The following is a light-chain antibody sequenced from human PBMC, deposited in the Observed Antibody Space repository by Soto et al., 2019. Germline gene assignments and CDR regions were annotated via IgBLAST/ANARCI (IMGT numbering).Light chain of an antibody. CDR1: QSVSSN. V-gene: IGKV3-15*01. CDR3: QQYTSYPWT. CDR2: GAS. J-gene: IGKJ1*01. Sequence: EIVMTQSPATLSVSPGERATLSCRASQSVSSNLAWYQQKPGQAPRLLIYGASTRATGIPARFSGSGSGTEFTHTISSLQPDDFATYYCQQYTSYPWTFGQGTKVDIK.